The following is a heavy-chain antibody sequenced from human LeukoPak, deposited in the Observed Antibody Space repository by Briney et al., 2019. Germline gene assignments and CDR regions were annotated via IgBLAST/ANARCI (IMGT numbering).Heavy chain of an antibody. J-gene: IGHJ4*02. CDR1: GFTFSKYW. CDR3: ARGEEVSTSLWVIAVAGRAFDS. V-gene: IGHV3-7*01. CDR2: IKQDGGRK. D-gene: IGHD6-19*01. Sequence: GGSLRLSCSASGFTFSKYWMNWVRQAPGKGLEWVASIKQDGGRKYYVDSVEGRFAISRDNAKNSVVLQMRSLRVEDTAVYYCARGEEVSTSLWVIAVAGRAFDSWGQGTLVTVSS.